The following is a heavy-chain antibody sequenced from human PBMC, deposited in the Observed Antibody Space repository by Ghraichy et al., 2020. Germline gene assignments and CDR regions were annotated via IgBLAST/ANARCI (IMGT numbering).Heavy chain of an antibody. CDR3: ARHGYCSGGTCYYGGIDS. Sequence: SETLSLTCTVSDDSINGQMYYWGWVRQSQGKGLVWIGSVDYYGTTYYNPSLTSRATVFLSKSNKQFSLRLTSLTAADTALYYCARHGYCSGGTCYYGGIDSWGQGTLVTVSS. CDR2: VDYYGTT. V-gene: IGHV4-39*01. D-gene: IGHD2-15*01. CDR1: DDSINGQMYY. J-gene: IGHJ4*02.